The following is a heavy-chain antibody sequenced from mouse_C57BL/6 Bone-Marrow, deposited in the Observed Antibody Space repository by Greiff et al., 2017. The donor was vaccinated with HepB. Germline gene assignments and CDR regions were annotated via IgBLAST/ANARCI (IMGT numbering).Heavy chain of an antibody. D-gene: IGHD1-1*01. Sequence: EVKLQQSGPVLVKPGASVKMSCKASGYTFTDYYMNWVKQSHGKSLEWIGVINPYNGGTSYNQKFKGKATLTVDKSSSTAYMELNSLTSEDSAVYYCASSTVVTHYAMDYWGQGTSVTVSS. J-gene: IGHJ4*01. V-gene: IGHV1-19*01. CDR2: INPYNGGT. CDR3: ASSTVVTHYAMDY. CDR1: GYTFTDYY.